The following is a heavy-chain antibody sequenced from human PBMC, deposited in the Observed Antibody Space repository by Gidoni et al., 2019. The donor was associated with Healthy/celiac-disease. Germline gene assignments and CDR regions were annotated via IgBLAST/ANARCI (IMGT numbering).Heavy chain of an antibody. Sequence: QVHLVESGGDLVKPGGSLRLSCVASGFTFGDYYMSWHRQAPGKGLEWVSYISSSNSYTNYADSVKGRFTISRDNAKKSLYLQMNSLRAEDTAVYYCARGGPIQFMDYWGQGTLVTVSS. V-gene: IGHV3-11*06. J-gene: IGHJ4*02. CDR1: GFTFGDYY. CDR2: ISSSNSYT. D-gene: IGHD2-2*02. CDR3: ARGGPIQFMDY.